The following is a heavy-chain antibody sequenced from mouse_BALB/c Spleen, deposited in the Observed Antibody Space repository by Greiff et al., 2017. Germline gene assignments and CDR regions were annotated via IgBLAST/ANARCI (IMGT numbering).Heavy chain of an antibody. CDR1: GFTFTDYY. V-gene: IGHV7-3*02. Sequence: EVQVVESGGGLVQPGGSLRLSCATSGFTFTDYYMSWVRQPPGKALEWLGFIRNKANGYTTEYSASVKGRFTISRDNSQSILYLQMNTLRAEDSATYYCARGYDEDAMDYWGQGTSVTVSS. CDR2: IRNKANGYTT. CDR3: ARGYDEDAMDY. J-gene: IGHJ4*01. D-gene: IGHD2-12*01.